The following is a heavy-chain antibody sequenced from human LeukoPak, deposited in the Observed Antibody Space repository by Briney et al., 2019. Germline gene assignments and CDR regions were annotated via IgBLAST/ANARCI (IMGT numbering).Heavy chain of an antibody. CDR3: ARERAYSGYVYFDY. Sequence: TLSLTCAVSGGSISSGGYSWSWIRQPPGKGLEWIGYIYHSGSTYYNPSLKSRVTISVDRSKNQFSLKLSSVTAADTAVYYRARERAYSGYVYFDYWGQGTLVTVSS. J-gene: IGHJ4*02. V-gene: IGHV4-30-2*01. D-gene: IGHD5-12*01. CDR1: GGSISSGGYS. CDR2: IYHSGST.